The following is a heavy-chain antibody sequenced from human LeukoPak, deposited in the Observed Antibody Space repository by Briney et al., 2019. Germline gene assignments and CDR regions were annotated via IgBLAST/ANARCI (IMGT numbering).Heavy chain of an antibody. D-gene: IGHD2-21*02. CDR1: GYSFTSFW. V-gene: IGHV5-51*01. CDR2: IYPGDSDT. J-gene: IGHJ3*02. CDR3: ARDCGGDCYSAEDAFDI. Sequence: GESLKISCKGSGYSFTSFWIAWVRQMPGKGLGWMGIIYPGDSDTRYSPSFQGQVTISVDKSISTAYLQWSSLKASDTAMYYCARDCGGDCYSAEDAFDIWGQGTMVTVSS.